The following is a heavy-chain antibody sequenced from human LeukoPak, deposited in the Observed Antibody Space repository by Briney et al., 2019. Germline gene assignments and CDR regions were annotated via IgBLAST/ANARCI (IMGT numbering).Heavy chain of an antibody. V-gene: IGHV3-74*01. D-gene: IGHD3-3*02. CDR2: INSDGTDT. J-gene: IGHJ4*02. CDR1: GFTFSSYW. CDR3: AREGANAFQDY. Sequence: GGSLRLSCAASGFTFSSYWMHWVRQVPGKGLVWVSRINSDGTDTSYADSVKGRFTISRDNAKNTLYLKMKSLRAEDTAVYYCAREGANAFQDYWGQGTLVTVSS.